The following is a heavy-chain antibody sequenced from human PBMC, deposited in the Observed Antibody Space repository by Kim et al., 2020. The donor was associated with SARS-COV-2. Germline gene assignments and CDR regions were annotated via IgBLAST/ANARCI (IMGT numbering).Heavy chain of an antibody. CDR3: ARAGFGGWSRFDSYFDY. Sequence: VKGRFTISRDNSKNTLYLQMNSLRAEDTAVYYCARAGFGGWSRFDSYFDYWGQGTLVTVSS. J-gene: IGHJ4*02. V-gene: IGHV3-53*01. D-gene: IGHD3-16*01.